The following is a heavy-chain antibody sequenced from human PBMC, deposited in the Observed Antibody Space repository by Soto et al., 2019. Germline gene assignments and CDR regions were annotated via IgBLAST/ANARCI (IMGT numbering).Heavy chain of an antibody. Sequence: GGSLRLSCAASGFTFSSYGMHWVRQAPGKGLEWVAVISYDGSNKYYADSVKGRFTISRDNSKNTLYLQMNSLRAEDTAVYYCAKEGSSSWYYHYYYYMDVWGKGTTVTVS. V-gene: IGHV3-30*18. D-gene: IGHD6-13*01. CDR3: AKEGSSSWYYHYYYYMDV. J-gene: IGHJ6*03. CDR1: GFTFSSYG. CDR2: ISYDGSNK.